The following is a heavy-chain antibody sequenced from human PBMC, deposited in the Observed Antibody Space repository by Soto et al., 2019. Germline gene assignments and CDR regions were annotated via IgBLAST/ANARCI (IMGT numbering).Heavy chain of an antibody. D-gene: IGHD4-17*01. Sequence: EVRLVESGGGLIQPGGSLRLSCAASGFTVTNKYMTWVRQAPGKGLEWVSIIYSGGATSYADSVKGRFTISRDNSKDILYLQMNSLRAEDTAVYYCARVDYGDYGCYFDLWGRGTLVTVSS. CDR2: IYSGGAT. CDR3: ARVDYGDYGCYFDL. CDR1: GFTVTNKY. J-gene: IGHJ2*01. V-gene: IGHV3-53*01.